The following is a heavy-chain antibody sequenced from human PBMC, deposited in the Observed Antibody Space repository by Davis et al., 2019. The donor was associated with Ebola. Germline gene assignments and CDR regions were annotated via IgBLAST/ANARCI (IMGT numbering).Heavy chain of an antibody. CDR2: FSYGDNT. Sequence: SETLSLTCTVSGASISSRSYYWGWIRQPPGKGLEWVGSFSYGDNTHYYNPSLKSRVTISVDTSKNQFSLKLSSVTAADTAVYYCARLGDVRYYDFWSGPYYFDYWGQGTLVTVSS. V-gene: IGHV4-39*07. D-gene: IGHD3-3*01. CDR3: ARLGDVRYYDFWSGPYYFDY. J-gene: IGHJ4*02. CDR1: GASISSRSYY.